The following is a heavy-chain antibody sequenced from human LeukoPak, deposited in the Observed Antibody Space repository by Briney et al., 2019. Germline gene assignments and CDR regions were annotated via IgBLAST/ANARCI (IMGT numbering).Heavy chain of an antibody. Sequence: PGGSLRLSCAASGFTFDDYTMHWVRQAPGKGLEWVSLISWDGGSTYYADSVKGRFTISRDNSKNSLYLQVNSLRTEDTALYYCAKDLGYSSSSFAFDYWGQGTLVTVSS. V-gene: IGHV3-43*01. CDR3: AKDLGYSSSSFAFDY. D-gene: IGHD6-6*01. J-gene: IGHJ4*02. CDR2: ISWDGGST. CDR1: GFTFDDYT.